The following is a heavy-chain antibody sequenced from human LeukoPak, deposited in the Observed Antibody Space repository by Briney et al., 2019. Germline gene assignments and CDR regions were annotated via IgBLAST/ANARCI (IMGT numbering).Heavy chain of an antibody. CDR1: GFTVSSNY. CDR3: AREMTTVTSFDY. V-gene: IGHV3-66*01. D-gene: IGHD4-17*01. CDR2: IYSGGST. Sequence: GGSLRLSCAASGFTVSSNYMSWVRQAPGKGLEWISVIYSGGSTYYADSVKGRFTISRDNSKNTLYLQMNSLRAEDTAVYYCAREMTTVTSFDYWGQGTLVTVSS. J-gene: IGHJ4*02.